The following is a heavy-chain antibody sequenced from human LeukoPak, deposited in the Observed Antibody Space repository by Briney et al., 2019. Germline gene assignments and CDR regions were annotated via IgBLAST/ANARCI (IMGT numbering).Heavy chain of an antibody. CDR2: IYQSGST. V-gene: IGHV4-38-2*01. D-gene: IGHD6-13*01. J-gene: IGHJ4*02. CDR3: ARNSSWYFDY. CDR1: GYSIGSDYY. Sequence: KPSETLSLTCAVSGYSIGSDYYWGWIRQPPGKGLEWIGSIYQSGSTHYNPSLKSRVTISIDTSKNQFSLKLSSMTAADTAVYYCARNSSWYFDYWGQGTLVTVSS.